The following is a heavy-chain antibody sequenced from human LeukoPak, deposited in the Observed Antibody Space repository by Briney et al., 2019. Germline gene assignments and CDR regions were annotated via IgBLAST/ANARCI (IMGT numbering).Heavy chain of an antibody. CDR2: LIENGATT. CDR1: GFTLGNYA. Sequence: QPGGSLRVSCAASGFTLGNYAMSWVRQAPGKGLEWVSGLIENGATTYYADSVKGRFSISRDNSMNTVYLQMNNLRAEDTAVYYCVKDYRVGSSPAFGDFWGQGTLVTVSS. CDR3: VKDYRVGSSPAFGDF. J-gene: IGHJ4*02. V-gene: IGHV3-23*01. D-gene: IGHD1-26*01.